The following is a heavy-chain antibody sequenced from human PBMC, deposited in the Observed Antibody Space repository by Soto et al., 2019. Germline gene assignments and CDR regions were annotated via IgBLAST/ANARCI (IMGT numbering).Heavy chain of an antibody. CDR2: ISSSSSYI. J-gene: IGHJ4*02. CDR1: GFTFRSYS. CDR3: ARDRRYYFDY. V-gene: IGHV3-21*01. Sequence: LRLSCAACGFTFRSYSMNWVRQAPGKGLEWVSSISSSSSYIYYADSVKGRFTISRDNAKNSLYLQMNSLRAEDTAVYYCARDRRYYFDYWGQGTLVTVSS.